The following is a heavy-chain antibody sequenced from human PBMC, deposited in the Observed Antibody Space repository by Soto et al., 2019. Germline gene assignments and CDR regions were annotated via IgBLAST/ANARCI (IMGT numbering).Heavy chain of an antibody. CDR2: ISSSGSYI. V-gene: IGHV3-21*01. Sequence: EVQLVESGGGLVKPGGSLRLSCAASGFTFSGFTFSSYSMNWVRQAPGKGLEWVSSISSSGSYIYYADSMKGRFTISRDNAKTSLYLQMNSLSAEDTAVYYCARGSEGGMDVWGQGTTVTVSS. J-gene: IGHJ6*02. CDR3: ARGSEGGMDV. CDR1: GFTFSGFTFSSYS. D-gene: IGHD3-3*01.